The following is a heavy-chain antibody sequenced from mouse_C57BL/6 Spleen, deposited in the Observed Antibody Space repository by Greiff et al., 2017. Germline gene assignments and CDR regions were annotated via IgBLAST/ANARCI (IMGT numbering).Heavy chain of an antibody. D-gene: IGHD3-2*02. Sequence: VQLQQSGAELMKPGASVKLSCKATGYTFTGYWIEWVKQRPGHGLEWIGEILPGSGSTNYNQKFKGKATLTVDQSSSTAYMQLNSLTSEDSAVYYCARSTAQVYAAWFAYWGQGTLVTVSA. CDR2: ILPGSGST. CDR3: ARSTAQVYAAWFAY. CDR1: GYTFTGYW. V-gene: IGHV1-9*01. J-gene: IGHJ3*01.